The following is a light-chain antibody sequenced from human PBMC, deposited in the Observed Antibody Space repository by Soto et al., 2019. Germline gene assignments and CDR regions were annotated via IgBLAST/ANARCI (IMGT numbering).Light chain of an antibody. V-gene: IGLV1-40*01. CDR1: SSNIGAGYD. CDR2: SNN. J-gene: IGLJ3*02. CDR3: QSYDSSLRKL. Sequence: QSVLTQPPSVSGAPGQRGIISCTGSSSNIGAGYDVHWYQQLPGTAPRLLIYSNNNRPSGVPDRFSGSKSGTSASLAIAGLQAEDEADYYCQSYDSSLRKLFGGGTKVTVL.